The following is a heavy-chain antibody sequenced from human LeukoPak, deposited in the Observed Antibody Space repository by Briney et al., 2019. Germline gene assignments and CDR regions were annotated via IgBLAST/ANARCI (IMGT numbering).Heavy chain of an antibody. CDR1: GFTFSSYA. J-gene: IGHJ4*02. D-gene: IGHD3-22*01. CDR3: ARGGWYYDSSGYYLNDY. V-gene: IGHV3-23*01. Sequence: GGSLRLSCAASGFTFSSYAMSWVRQAPGKGLEWVSAISGSGGSTYYADSVKGRFTISRDNAKNTLYLQMNSLRAEDTAVYYCARGGWYYDSSGYYLNDYWGQGTLVTVSS. CDR2: ISGSGGST.